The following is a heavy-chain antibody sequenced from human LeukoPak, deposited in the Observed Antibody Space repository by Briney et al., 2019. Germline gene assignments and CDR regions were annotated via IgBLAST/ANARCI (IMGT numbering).Heavy chain of an antibody. D-gene: IGHD3-10*01. CDR2: ISAYNGNT. CDR3: AVDYGSGSHYNPLDY. V-gene: IGHV1-18*01. Sequence: ASVKVSCKASGYTFTSYGISWVRQAPGQGLEWMGWISAYNGNTNYAQKLQGRVTMTTDTSTSTAYMELRSLRSDDTAVYYCAVDYGSGSHYNPLDYWGQGTLVTVSS. CDR1: GYTFTSYG. J-gene: IGHJ4*02.